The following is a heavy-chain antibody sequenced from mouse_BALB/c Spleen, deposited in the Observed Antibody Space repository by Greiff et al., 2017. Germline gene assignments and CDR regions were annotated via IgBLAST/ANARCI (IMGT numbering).Heavy chain of an antibody. CDR3: ARHVTTSFDY. J-gene: IGHJ2*01. D-gene: IGHD1-1*01. V-gene: IGHV5-6*03. Sequence: EVMLVESGGGLVKPGGSLKLSCAASGFTFSSYGMSWVRQTPDKRLEWVATISSGGSYTYYPDSVKGRFTISRDNAKNTLYLQMSSLKSEDTAMYYCARHVTTSFDYWGQGTTLTVSS. CDR1: GFTFSSYG. CDR2: ISSGGSYT.